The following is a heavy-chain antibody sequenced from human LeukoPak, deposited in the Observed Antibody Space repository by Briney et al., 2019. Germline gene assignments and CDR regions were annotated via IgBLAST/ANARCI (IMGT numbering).Heavy chain of an antibody. V-gene: IGHV3-23*01. CDR2: ISGSGGTT. D-gene: IGHD3-22*01. CDR3: AKAGRGYSSSPKGSFDI. CDR1: GFSFSSYA. J-gene: IGHJ3*02. Sequence: GGSLRLSCAASGFSFSSYAMSWVRQAPGKGLEWVSAISGSGGTTYYADSVKGRFTISRDNSKNTLYLQMNSLRAEDTAVYYCAKAGRGYSSSPKGSFDIWGQGTMVTVSS.